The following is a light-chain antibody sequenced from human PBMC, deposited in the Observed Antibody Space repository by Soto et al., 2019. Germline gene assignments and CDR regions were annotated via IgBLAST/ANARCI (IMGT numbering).Light chain of an antibody. CDR3: QQYNSYSQT. J-gene: IGKJ1*01. V-gene: IGKV3-15*01. Sequence: IVMTQSPATLSVSPGERATLSCRAGQTIYSNVAWYQQRPGQAPTLLIYRASTRATGVPARFSGSGSGTEFTLTISSLQPDDFATYYCQQYNSYSQTFGQGTKVDIK. CDR1: QTIYSN. CDR2: RAS.